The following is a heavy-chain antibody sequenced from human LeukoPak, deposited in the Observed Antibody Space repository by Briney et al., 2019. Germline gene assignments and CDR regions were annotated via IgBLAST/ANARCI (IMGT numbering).Heavy chain of an antibody. Sequence: PGGSLRLVCEASGFNPRHYWMSWVRQAPGKGLEWVANIKQDGSEKYYVDSVKGRFTISRDNAKNSLYLQMNSLRAEDTAVYYCARDLGYCSSTSCPPPFDYWGQGTLVTVSS. D-gene: IGHD2-2*01. J-gene: IGHJ4*02. V-gene: IGHV3-7*01. CDR3: ARDLGYCSSTSCPPPFDY. CDR2: IKQDGSEK. CDR1: GFNPRHYW.